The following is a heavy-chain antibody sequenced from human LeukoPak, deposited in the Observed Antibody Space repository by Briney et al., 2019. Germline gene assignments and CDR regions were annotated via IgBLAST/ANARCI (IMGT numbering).Heavy chain of an antibody. CDR2: ISYDGSNK. CDR3: ASRLRFLEWPSGAFDI. J-gene: IGHJ3*02. CDR1: GFTFSSYA. V-gene: IGHV3-30-3*01. D-gene: IGHD3-3*01. Sequence: PGGSLRLSCAASGFTFSSYAMHWVRQAPGKGLEWVAVISYDGSNKYYADSVKGRFTISRDNSKNTLYLQMNSLRAEDTAVYYCASRLRFLEWPSGAFDIWGQGTMVTVSS.